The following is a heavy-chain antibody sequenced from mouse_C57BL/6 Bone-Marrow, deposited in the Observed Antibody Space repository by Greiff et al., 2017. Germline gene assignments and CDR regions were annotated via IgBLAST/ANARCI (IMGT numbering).Heavy chain of an antibody. V-gene: IGHV5-4*03. J-gene: IGHJ2*01. CDR3: ARARITTVSYFDY. Sequence: EVKLVESGGGLVKPGGSLKLSCAASGFTFSSYAMSWVRQTPEKRLELVATISDGGSYTYYPDNVKGRFTISRDNDKNNLYLQMSHLKSEDTAMYYCARARITTVSYFDYWGQGTTLTVSS. CDR2: ISDGGSYT. D-gene: IGHD1-1*01. CDR1: GFTFSSYA.